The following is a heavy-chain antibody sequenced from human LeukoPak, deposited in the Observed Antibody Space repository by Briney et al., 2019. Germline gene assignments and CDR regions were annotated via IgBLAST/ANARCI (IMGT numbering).Heavy chain of an antibody. J-gene: IGHJ4*02. CDR3: ARDRARRGNIVVVPAAPYYFDY. Sequence: SGGSLRLSCAASGFTFSDYYISWIRQAPGKGLEWVSYISSSGSTIYYADSVKGRFTISRDNAKNSLYLQMNSLRAEDTAVYYCARDRARRGNIVVVPAAPYYFDYWGQGTLVTVSS. D-gene: IGHD2-2*01. V-gene: IGHV3-11*04. CDR1: GFTFSDYY. CDR2: ISSSGSTI.